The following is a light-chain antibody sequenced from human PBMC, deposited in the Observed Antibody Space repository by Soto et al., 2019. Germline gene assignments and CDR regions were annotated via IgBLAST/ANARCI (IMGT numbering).Light chain of an antibody. CDR3: QQGHSTPYT. J-gene: IGKJ2*01. CDR1: QNIRTY. CDR2: SAS. Sequence: DIQMTQSPYSLSASLGDSVTITCRASQNIRTYLNWYQQKPGRAPKLLIHSASALPSGVPSRCSGSGSGTEFTLTMSGLQPEDFASYYCQQGHSTPYTFGQGTKVEIK. V-gene: IGKV1-39*01.